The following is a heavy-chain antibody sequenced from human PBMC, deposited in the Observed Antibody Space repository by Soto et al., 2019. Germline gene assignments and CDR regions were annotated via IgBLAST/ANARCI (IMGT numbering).Heavy chain of an antibody. V-gene: IGHV4-4*07. D-gene: IGHD2-2*01. CDR1: GASMNSYH. CDR2: IHSSGST. J-gene: IGHJ5*02. Sequence: PSETLSLTCTVSGASMNSYHWSWIRQPAGKGLEWIGHIHSSGSTNYNPSLKSRVTMSVDTSKNQFSLRLMSLTAADTAVYYCARFQLVTPAAMGCFDLWGQASLVTVSS. CDR3: ARFQLVTPAAMGCFDL.